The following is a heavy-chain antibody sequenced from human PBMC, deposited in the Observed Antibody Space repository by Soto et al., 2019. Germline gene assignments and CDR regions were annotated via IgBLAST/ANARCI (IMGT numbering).Heavy chain of an antibody. CDR3: ARDILGLYYYDSSNAFDI. J-gene: IGHJ3*02. Sequence: SETLSLTCTVSGGSISSGGYYWSWIRQHAGKGLEWIGYIYYSGSTYYNPSLKSRVTISVDTSKNQFSLKLSSVTAADTAVYYCARDILGLYYYDSSNAFDIWGQGTMVTVSS. D-gene: IGHD3-22*01. CDR2: IYYSGST. CDR1: GGSISSGGYY. V-gene: IGHV4-31*03.